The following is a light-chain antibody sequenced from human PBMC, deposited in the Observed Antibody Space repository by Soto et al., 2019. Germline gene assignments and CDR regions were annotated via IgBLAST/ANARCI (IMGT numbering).Light chain of an antibody. CDR3: QQYGSSPPEYT. CDR1: QSVSSSY. V-gene: IGKV3-20*01. J-gene: IGKJ2*01. Sequence: EIVLTQSPGTLSLSPGERATLSCRASQSVSSSYLAWYQQKPGQAPRLLIYGASSRATAIPDRFSGSGSGTDFTLTISRLEPEDFAVYYCQQYGSSPPEYTFGQGTKLEIK. CDR2: GAS.